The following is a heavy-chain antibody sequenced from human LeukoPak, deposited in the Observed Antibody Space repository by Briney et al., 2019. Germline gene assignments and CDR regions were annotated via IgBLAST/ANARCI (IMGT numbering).Heavy chain of an antibody. D-gene: IGHD2-21*01. CDR1: GYTLTELS. CDR2: FDPEDGET. Sequence: ASVKVSCKVSGYTLTELSMHWARQAPGKGLEWMGGFDPEDGETIYAQKFQGRVTMTEDTSTDTAYMELSSLRSEDTAVYYCATSLIHGYYFDYWGQGTLVTVSS. CDR3: ATSLIHGYYFDY. V-gene: IGHV1-24*01. J-gene: IGHJ4*02.